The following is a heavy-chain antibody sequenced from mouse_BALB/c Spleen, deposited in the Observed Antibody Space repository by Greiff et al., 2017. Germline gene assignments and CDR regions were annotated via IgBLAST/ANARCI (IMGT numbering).Heavy chain of an antibody. J-gene: IGHJ3*01. Sequence: EVQVVESGGGLVKPGGSLKLSCAASGFTFSDYYMYWVRQTPEKRLEWVATISDGGSYTYYPDSVKGRFTISRDNAKNNLYLQMSSLKSEDTAMYYCARALDSSGYPSWFADWGQGTLVTVSA. V-gene: IGHV5-4*02. CDR2: ISDGGSYT. CDR3: ARALDSSGYPSWFAD. CDR1: GFTFSDYY. D-gene: IGHD3-2*01.